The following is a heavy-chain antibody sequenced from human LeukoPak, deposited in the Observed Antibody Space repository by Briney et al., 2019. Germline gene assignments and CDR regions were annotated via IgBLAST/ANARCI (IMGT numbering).Heavy chain of an antibody. Sequence: PGGSLRLSCAASEFTFSSYAMSWVRQAPGKGLEWVSAISSSGGSTYYADSVKGRFTISRDNSKNTLYLQMNSLRAEDTAVYYCAKVGTGGGYYFDYWGQGTLVTVSS. CDR2: ISSSGGST. CDR1: EFTFSSYA. V-gene: IGHV3-23*01. J-gene: IGHJ4*02. D-gene: IGHD1-14*01. CDR3: AKVGTGGGYYFDY.